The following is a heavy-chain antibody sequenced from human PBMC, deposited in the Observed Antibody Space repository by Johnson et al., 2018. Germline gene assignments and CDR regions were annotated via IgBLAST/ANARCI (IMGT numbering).Heavy chain of an antibody. Sequence: QVQLVESGGGVVQPGRSLRLSCVASGFTFSSFAMHWVRQAPGTGLEWVALTSHDGSNKYYADSVKGRFTITRDNSKNTLYLQMNSLRAEDTAVYYCAKDLGAVAGNYYMDVWGKGTTVTVSS. CDR3: AKDLGAVAGNYYMDV. CDR2: TSHDGSNK. CDR1: GFTFSSFA. J-gene: IGHJ6*03. V-gene: IGHV3-30*18. D-gene: IGHD6-19*01.